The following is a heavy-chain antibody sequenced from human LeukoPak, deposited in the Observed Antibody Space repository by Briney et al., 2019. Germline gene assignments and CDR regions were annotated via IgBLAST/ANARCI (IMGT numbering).Heavy chain of an antibody. Sequence: GGSRRLSCAASGFTFTSYWMHWVRQAPGKGLVWLSRINSDGTITSYADSLEGRFTISRDNAKNTVYLQMNSLRAEDTAVYYCARPGVGFDYWGQGALVTVSS. CDR3: ARPGVGFDY. CDR1: GFTFTSYW. CDR2: INSDGTIT. J-gene: IGHJ4*02. V-gene: IGHV3-74*01.